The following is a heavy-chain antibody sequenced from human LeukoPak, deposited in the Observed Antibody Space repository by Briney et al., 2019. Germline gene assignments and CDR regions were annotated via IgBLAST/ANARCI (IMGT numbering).Heavy chain of an antibody. CDR3: ARGPQRWLQLRDYYYYYGMDV. CDR1: GYTFTSYD. V-gene: IGHV1-8*01. D-gene: IGHD5-24*01. CDR2: MNPNSGNT. Sequence: ASVEVSCKTSGYTFTSYDINWVRQATGQGLEWMGWMNPNSGNTGYAQKFQGRVTMTRNTSISTAYMELSSLRSEDTAVYYCARGPQRWLQLRDYYYYYGMDVWGQGTTVTVSS. J-gene: IGHJ6*02.